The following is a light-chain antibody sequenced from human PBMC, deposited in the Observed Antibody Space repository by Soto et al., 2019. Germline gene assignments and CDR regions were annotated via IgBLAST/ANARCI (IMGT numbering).Light chain of an antibody. CDR1: QSISSW. Sequence: DVQMTQSPSTLSASVGERVTMTCRASQSISSWLAWYQQKPGKAPKLLIYKASTLESGVPSNFSGSGSGTEFTLTISSLQPEDFATYYCQQYNSYPWTFGQGTKVDI. V-gene: IGKV1-5*03. CDR2: KAS. J-gene: IGKJ1*01. CDR3: QQYNSYPWT.